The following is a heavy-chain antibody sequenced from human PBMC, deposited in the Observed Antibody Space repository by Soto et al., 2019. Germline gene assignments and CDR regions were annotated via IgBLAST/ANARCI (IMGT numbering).Heavy chain of an antibody. Sequence: SETLSLTCTVSGGSISSYYWSWIRQPPGKGLEWIGYIYYSGSTNYNPSLKSRVTISVDTSKNQFSLKLSSVTAADTAVYYCARTYSGSYLWFDPWGQGTLVTVSS. CDR3: ARTYSGSYLWFDP. CDR2: IYYSGST. CDR1: GGSISSYY. J-gene: IGHJ5*02. D-gene: IGHD1-26*01. V-gene: IGHV4-59*01.